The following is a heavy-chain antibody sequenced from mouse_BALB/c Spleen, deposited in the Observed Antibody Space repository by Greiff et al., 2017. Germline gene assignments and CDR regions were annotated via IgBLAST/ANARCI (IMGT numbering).Heavy chain of an antibody. D-gene: IGHD2-10*02. V-gene: IGHV1S81*02. CDR3: ARREYGNSWYFDV. J-gene: IGHJ1*01. CDR1: GYTFTSYW. CDR2: INPSNGRT. Sequence: QVQLKQPGAELVKPGASVKLSCKASGYTFTSYWMHWVKQRPGQGLEWIGEINPSNGRTNYNEKFKSKATLTVDKSSSTAYMQLSSLTSEDSAVYYCARREYGNSWYFDVWGAGTTVTVSS.